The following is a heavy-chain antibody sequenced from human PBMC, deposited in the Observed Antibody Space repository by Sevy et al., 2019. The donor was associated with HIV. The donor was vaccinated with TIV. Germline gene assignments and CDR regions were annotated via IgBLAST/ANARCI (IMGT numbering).Heavy chain of an antibody. CDR3: VKGGVTWELLDY. J-gene: IGHJ4*02. CDR1: GFIFSSYG. Sequence: GESLKISCAASGFIFSSYGMHWVRKAPGKGLEWVTIISYDGSSKYYADSVKGRFTISRDNSENILYLQMNSLRTDDTAVYYCVKGGVTWELLDYWGQGTLVTVSS. D-gene: IGHD1-26*01. CDR2: ISYDGSSK. V-gene: IGHV3-30*18.